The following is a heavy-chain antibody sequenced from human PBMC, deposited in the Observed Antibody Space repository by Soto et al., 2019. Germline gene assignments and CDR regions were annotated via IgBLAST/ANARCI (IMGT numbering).Heavy chain of an antibody. D-gene: IGHD5-18*01. CDR2: IYYSGST. J-gene: IGHJ5*02. CDR1: GGSVISGSYY. V-gene: IGHV4-61*01. CDR3: ARGGYSYGYWWFDP. Sequence: PSETLSLTCSVSGGSVISGSYYWSWIRQPPGKGLEWIGYIYYSGSTNYNPSLKSRVTISVDTSKNQFSLKLSSVTAADTAVYYCARGGYSYGYWWFDPWGQGTLVTVSS.